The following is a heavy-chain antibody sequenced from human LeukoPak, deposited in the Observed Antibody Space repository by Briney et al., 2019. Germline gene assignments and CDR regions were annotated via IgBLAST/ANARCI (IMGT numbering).Heavy chain of an antibody. CDR2: INPNSGGT. V-gene: IGHV1-2*02. D-gene: IGHD3-10*01. CDR1: GYTFTAYY. J-gene: IGHJ4*02. CDR3: ARDSTAMVNYYGSGSYYHDY. Sequence: ASVKVSCKASGYTFTAYYIHWVRQAPGHGLEWMGCINPNSGGTNYAQKFQGRVTITRDTSISTAYMELSRLRSDDTAVYYCARDSTAMVNYYGSGSYYHDYWGQGTLVTVSS.